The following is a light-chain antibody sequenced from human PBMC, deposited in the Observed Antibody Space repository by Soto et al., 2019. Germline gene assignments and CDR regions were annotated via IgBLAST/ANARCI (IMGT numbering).Light chain of an antibody. V-gene: IGKV3-11*01. CDR3: QQRSNWPVT. CDR2: DAS. CDR1: QSVSSY. J-gene: IGKJ1*01. Sequence: EIVLTQSPATLSLSPGERATLSCRASQSVSSYLAWYQQKPGQAPRLLIYDASNRATGIPARFSGSGSGTDFTLTISSLEPEDFAVYYCQQRSNWPVTFGQGTTVDIK.